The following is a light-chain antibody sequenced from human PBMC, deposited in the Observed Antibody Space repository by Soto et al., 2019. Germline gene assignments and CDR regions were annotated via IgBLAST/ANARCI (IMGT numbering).Light chain of an antibody. CDR2: EVS. V-gene: IGLV2-14*01. Sequence: QSALTQPASVSGSPGQSITISCTGTSSDVGGYNYVSWYQQHPGKAPKLIIYEVSNRPSGVPERFSGSKSGTSASLAITGLQAEDEADYYCQAYDDSLTAFVFGGGTKLTVL. CDR1: SSDVGGYNY. CDR3: QAYDDSLTAFV. J-gene: IGLJ3*02.